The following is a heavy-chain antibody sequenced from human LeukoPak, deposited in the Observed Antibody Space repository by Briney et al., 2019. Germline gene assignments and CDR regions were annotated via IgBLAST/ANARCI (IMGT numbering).Heavy chain of an antibody. CDR3: GRGGDGIDV. Sequence: GGSLRISCADCGFTFRNYLMHWVRQAPGQGLVWVSRINQDETKAYADSVKGRFTVSRDNAKNMMYLQLNGLRAEDTAVYFCGRGGDGIDVWGQGTTVIVSS. V-gene: IGHV3-74*01. J-gene: IGHJ3*01. D-gene: IGHD5-24*01. CDR1: GFTFRNYL. CDR2: INQDETKA.